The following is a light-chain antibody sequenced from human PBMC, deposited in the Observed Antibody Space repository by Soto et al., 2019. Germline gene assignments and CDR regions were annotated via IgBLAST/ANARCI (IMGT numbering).Light chain of an antibody. CDR1: SSDVGSYNL. Sequence: QSALTQPASVSGSPGQLITISCTGTSSDVGSYNLVSWYQQHPGKAPKLMIYEGSKRPSGVSNRFSGSKSGNTASLTISGLQAEDEADYYCCSYGVVFGGGTKLTVL. CDR2: EGS. CDR3: CSYGVV. J-gene: IGLJ2*01. V-gene: IGLV2-23*01.